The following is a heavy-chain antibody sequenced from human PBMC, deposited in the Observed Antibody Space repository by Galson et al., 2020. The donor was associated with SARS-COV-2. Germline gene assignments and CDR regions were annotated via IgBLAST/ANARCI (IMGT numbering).Heavy chain of an antibody. J-gene: IGHJ4*02. CDR2: IYYSGTT. V-gene: IGHV4-39*07. CDR1: GVSISSSSFF. CDR3: ARGITITSEAGHDGVDD. D-gene: IGHD6-19*01. Sequence: LETLSLTCSVSGVSISSSSFFCAWIRQPPGKGLEWIGTIYYSGTTYYNPSLKSRATISLDTSKNQFSLDLRSVTAADTAVYHCARGITITSEAGHDGVDDCGQGTLVTVSS.